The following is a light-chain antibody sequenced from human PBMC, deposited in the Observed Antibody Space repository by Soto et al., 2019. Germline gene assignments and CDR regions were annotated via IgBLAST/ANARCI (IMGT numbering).Light chain of an antibody. J-gene: IGLJ1*01. V-gene: IGLV2-14*01. CDR3: SSYTNSSTQV. CDR2: DVS. Sequence: QSVLTQPASVSGSPGQSITISCTGASGDVGAYNYVSWYQHHPGKAPKLIISDVSIRPSGVADRFSGSKSGNTASLTISGLQAEDEADYYCSSYTNSSTQVFGTGTKLTVL. CDR1: SGDVGAYNY.